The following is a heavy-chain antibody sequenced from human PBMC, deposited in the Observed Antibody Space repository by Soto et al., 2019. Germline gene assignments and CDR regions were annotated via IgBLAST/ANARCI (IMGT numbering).Heavy chain of an antibody. J-gene: IGHJ4*02. CDR1: GYTFTSYA. CDR3: ARLVVVVAATDEDY. D-gene: IGHD2-15*01. CDR2: INAGNGNT. V-gene: IGHV1-3*01. Sequence: QVQLVQSGAEVKKPGASVKVSCKASGYTFTSYAMHWVRQAPGQRLEWMGWINAGNGNTKYSQKFQGRVTITRDTSASTAYMELSSLRSEDTAVYYCARLVVVVAATDEDYWGQGTLVTVSS.